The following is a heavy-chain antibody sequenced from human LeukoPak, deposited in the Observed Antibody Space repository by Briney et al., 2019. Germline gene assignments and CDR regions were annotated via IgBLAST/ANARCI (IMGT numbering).Heavy chain of an antibody. V-gene: IGHV3-15*01. Sequence: GGSLRLSCAASGFTFSKAWMSWVRQAPGKGLEWVGRIKSKTNGGTTDSAAPVKGRFTISRDDSKNTLYLQMISLKIEDTAVYYCTTRGTTVTTNYFDYWGQGTLVTVSS. CDR2: IKSKTNGGTT. CDR1: GFTFSKAW. CDR3: TTRGTTVTTNYFDY. J-gene: IGHJ4*02. D-gene: IGHD4-17*01.